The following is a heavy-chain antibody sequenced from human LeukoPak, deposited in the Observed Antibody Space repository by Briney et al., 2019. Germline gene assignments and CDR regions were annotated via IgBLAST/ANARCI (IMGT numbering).Heavy chain of an antibody. Sequence: ASVKVSCKASGYTFTGYYMHWVRQAPGQGLEWMGRINPNSGGTNYAQKFQGRVTMTRDTSINTAYMELSSLRFDDTAVYYCATPPECSSGSCLSYWGQGTLVTVSS. J-gene: IGHJ4*02. CDR1: GYTFTGYY. D-gene: IGHD2-15*01. V-gene: IGHV1-2*06. CDR3: ATPPECSSGSCLSY. CDR2: INPNSGGT.